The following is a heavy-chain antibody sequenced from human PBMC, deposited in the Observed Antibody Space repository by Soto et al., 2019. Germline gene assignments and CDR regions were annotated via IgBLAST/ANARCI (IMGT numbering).Heavy chain of an antibody. CDR3: ARDCSSTRCHNY. CDR2: IKQDGSDK. J-gene: IGHJ4*02. V-gene: IGHV3-7*01. Sequence: PGGSLRLSCAASGFPFSGYWMSWVRQAPGKGLEWVANIKQDGSDKYYVDSVKGRFTISRDNAKNSLYLQMNSLRAGDTAVYYCARDCSSTRCHNYWGLGTXVTVSS. D-gene: IGHD2-2*01. CDR1: GFPFSGYW.